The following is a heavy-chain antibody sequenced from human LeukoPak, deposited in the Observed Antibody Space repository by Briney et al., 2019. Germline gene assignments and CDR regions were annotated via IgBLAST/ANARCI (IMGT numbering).Heavy chain of an antibody. CDR3: ARSGTYSNYIGAFDI. Sequence: PGGSLRLSCAASGFTFSSYSMNWVRQAPGKGLEWVSSISSSSSYIYYADSVKGRFTISRDNAKNSLYLQMNSLRAEDTAVYYCARSGTYSNYIGAFDIWGQGTMVTVSS. J-gene: IGHJ3*02. D-gene: IGHD4-11*01. CDR2: ISSSSSYI. V-gene: IGHV3-21*01. CDR1: GFTFSSYS.